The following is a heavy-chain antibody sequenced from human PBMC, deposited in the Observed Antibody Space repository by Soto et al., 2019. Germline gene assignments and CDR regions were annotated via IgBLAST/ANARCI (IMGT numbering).Heavy chain of an antibody. CDR3: ATTVWTTAPPNTYGYFYYYAMDV. CDR1: GYSFTKYW. Sequence: PGESLKISCKGSGYSFTKYWIGWVRQMPGKGLEWMGIIHPGDSDTRYGPSFQGQVTIPADKSISTAYLHWSSLKASDTAMYFCATTVWTTAPPNTYGYFYYYAMDVWGQGTTVPVSS. CDR2: IHPGDSDT. D-gene: IGHD5-18*01. J-gene: IGHJ6*02. V-gene: IGHV5-51*01.